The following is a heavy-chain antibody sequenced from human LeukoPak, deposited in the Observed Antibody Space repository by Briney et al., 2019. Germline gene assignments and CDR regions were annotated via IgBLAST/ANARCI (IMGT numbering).Heavy chain of an antibody. CDR2: ISGDGTKT. V-gene: IGHV3-74*01. J-gene: IGHJ4*02. CDR3: VPSPTGHHYLEY. Sequence: GGSLKLSCAASGFTFSDYWMHWVRQVPGEGLVWVSRISGDGTKTAYAGSVKGRFTISRDNARNTLYLQMNRLRAYDASVYYRVPSPTGHHYLEYWGQGTLVTVSS. CDR1: GFTFSDYW. D-gene: IGHD1-1*01.